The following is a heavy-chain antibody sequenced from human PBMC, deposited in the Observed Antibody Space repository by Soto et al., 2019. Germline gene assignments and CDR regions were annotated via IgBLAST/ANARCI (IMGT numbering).Heavy chain of an antibody. D-gene: IGHD3-10*01. CDR2: IWYDGSNK. CDR3: ARDSAPLLWFGELLS. V-gene: IGHV3-33*01. Sequence: GGSLRLSCAASGFTFSSYGMHWVRQAPGKGLEWVAVIWYDGSNKYYADSDKGRFTNSRDNSKNRLYLQMNSLRAEDTAVYYCARDSAPLLWFGELLSWGQGTLVTVSS. CDR1: GFTFSSYG. J-gene: IGHJ4*02.